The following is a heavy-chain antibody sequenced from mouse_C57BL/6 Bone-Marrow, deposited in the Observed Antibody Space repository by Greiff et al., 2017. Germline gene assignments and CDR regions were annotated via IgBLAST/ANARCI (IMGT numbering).Heavy chain of an antibody. D-gene: IGHD1-1*01. J-gene: IGHJ3*01. CDR1: GYTFTDYY. CDR3: ARYYYYNGSSSFAY. Sequence: QVQLKESGAELVRPGASVKLSCKASGYTFTDYYINWVKQRPGQGLEWIARIYPGSGNTYYNEKFKGKATLTAEKSSSTAYMQLSSLTSEDSAVYFCARYYYYNGSSSFAYWGKGTLVTVSA. V-gene: IGHV1-76*01. CDR2: IYPGSGNT.